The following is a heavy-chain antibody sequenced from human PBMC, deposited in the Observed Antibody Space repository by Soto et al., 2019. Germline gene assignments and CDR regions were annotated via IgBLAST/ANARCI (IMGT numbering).Heavy chain of an antibody. J-gene: IGHJ4*02. V-gene: IGHV3-23*01. D-gene: IGHD6-19*01. CDR3: AKDLGDIAVAGTALDY. Sequence: GGSLRLSCAASGFTFSSYAMSWVRQAPGKGLEWVSAISGSGGSTYYADSVKGRFTISRDNSKNTLYLQMNSLRAEDTAVYYCAKDLGDIAVAGTALDYWGQGTLVTVSS. CDR1: GFTFSSYA. CDR2: ISGSGGST.